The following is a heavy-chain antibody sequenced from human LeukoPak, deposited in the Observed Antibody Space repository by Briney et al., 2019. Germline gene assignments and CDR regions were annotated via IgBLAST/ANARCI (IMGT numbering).Heavy chain of an antibody. CDR1: GGSISSSSYY. J-gene: IGHJ4*02. CDR2: IYYSGST. Sequence: SETLSLTCTVSGGSISSSSYYWGWIRQPPGKGLEWIGSIYYSGSTYYNPSLKSRVTISVDTSKNQFSLKLSSVTAADTAVYYCARFGSAMVRGVMDYWGQGTLVTVSS. V-gene: IGHV4-39*07. CDR3: ARFGSAMVRGVMDY. D-gene: IGHD3-10*01.